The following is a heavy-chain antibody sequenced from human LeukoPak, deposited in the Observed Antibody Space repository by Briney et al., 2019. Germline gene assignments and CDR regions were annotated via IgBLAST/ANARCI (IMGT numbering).Heavy chain of an antibody. CDR3: ARPSSISGAYYSFDY. D-gene: IGHD3-22*01. J-gene: IGHJ4*02. Sequence: GGSLRLSCAASGVTFTNAYMTWVRQAPGKGLEWVSSIISGGSSTYYADSVKGRITISRDNSNNTLYLQMNSLRAEDTAMYYCARPSSISGAYYSFDYWGQGTLVTVSS. CDR1: GVTFTNAY. CDR2: IISGGSST. V-gene: IGHV3-23*01.